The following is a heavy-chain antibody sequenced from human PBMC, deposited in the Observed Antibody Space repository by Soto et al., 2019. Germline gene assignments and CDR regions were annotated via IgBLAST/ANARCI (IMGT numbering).Heavy chain of an antibody. V-gene: IGHV1-69*13. CDR3: ATYYYDSSGYSGVDAFDI. J-gene: IGHJ3*02. CDR1: GGTFSSYA. D-gene: IGHD3-22*01. CDR2: IIPIFGTA. Sequence: SVKVSCKASGGTFSSYAISWVRQAPGQGLEWMGGIIPIFGTANYAQKFQGRVTITADESTSAAYMELSSLRSEDTAVYYCATYYYDSSGYSGVDAFDIWGQGTMVTV.